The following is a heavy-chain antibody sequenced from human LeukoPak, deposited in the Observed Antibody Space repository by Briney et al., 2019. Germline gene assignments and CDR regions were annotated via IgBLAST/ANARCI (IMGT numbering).Heavy chain of an antibody. CDR2: IYYGGST. CDR3: AIPSAYSGSFFDY. V-gene: IGHV4-39*01. D-gene: IGHD1-26*01. J-gene: IGHJ4*02. CDR1: GGSIRSSSYY. Sequence: NPSETLSLTCTVSGGSIRSSSYYWGWIRQPPGKGLEWIGTIYYGGSTYYNPSLKSRVTISGDTSKNQFSLKLSSVTATDTAVYYCAIPSAYSGSFFDYWGQGTLVTVSS.